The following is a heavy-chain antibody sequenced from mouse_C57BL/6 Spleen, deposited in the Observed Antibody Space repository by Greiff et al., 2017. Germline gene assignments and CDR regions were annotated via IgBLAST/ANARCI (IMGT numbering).Heavy chain of an antibody. CDR2: IDPETGGT. CDR1: GYTFTDYE. CDR3: TKNRPGAMDY. V-gene: IGHV1-15*01. J-gene: IGHJ4*01. Sequence: QVQLQQSGAELVRPGASVTLSCKASGYTFTDYEMHWVKQTPVHGLEWIGAIDPETGGTAYNQKFKGKAILTADKSSSTAYMELRSLTSEDSAVYYCTKNRPGAMDYWGQGTSVTVSS.